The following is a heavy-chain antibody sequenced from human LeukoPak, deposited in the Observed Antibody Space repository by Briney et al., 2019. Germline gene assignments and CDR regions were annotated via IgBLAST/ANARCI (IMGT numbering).Heavy chain of an antibody. V-gene: IGHV3-53*01. J-gene: IGHJ1*01. CDR3: AALLIRAGEYFQH. D-gene: IGHD3-16*01. Sequence: GGSPRLSCAASGFTVSSNYMSWVRQAPGKGLEWVSVIYSGGSTYYADSVKGRFTISRDNSKNTLYLQMNSLRAEDTAVYYCAALLIRAGEYFQHWGQGTLVTVSS. CDR1: GFTVSSNY. CDR2: IYSGGST.